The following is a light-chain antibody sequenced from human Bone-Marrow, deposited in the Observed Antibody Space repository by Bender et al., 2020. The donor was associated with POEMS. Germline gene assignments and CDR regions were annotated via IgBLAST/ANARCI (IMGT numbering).Light chain of an antibody. J-gene: IGLJ1*01. CDR3: GSYTRNTKYV. Sequence: QSALTQPPSASGSPGQSITISCTGTSSDIGGYDYVSWYQHHPGKAPKLLIYEVTNRPSGISTRFSGSKSGNTASLTISGLQAEDEADYYCGSYTRNTKYVFGGGTKVTVL. CDR2: EVT. CDR1: SSDIGGYDY. V-gene: IGLV2-14*01.